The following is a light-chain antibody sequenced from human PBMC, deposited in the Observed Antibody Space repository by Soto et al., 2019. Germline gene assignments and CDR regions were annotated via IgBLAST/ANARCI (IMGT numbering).Light chain of an antibody. V-gene: IGKV1-5*03. CDR2: KAS. Sequence: DIQMTQSPSTLSASVGDRVTITCRASQSIDTALAWYQQKPGKAPNLLIYKASNLESGVPSRFSGNGSGTEFTLTISSLQPDDFATYYCQQYYSYLTFGQGTKLEIK. CDR3: QQYYSYLT. J-gene: IGKJ2*01. CDR1: QSIDTA.